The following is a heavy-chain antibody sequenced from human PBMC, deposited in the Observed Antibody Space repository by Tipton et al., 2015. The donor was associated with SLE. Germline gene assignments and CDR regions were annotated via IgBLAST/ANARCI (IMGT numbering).Heavy chain of an antibody. D-gene: IGHD5-18*01. V-gene: IGHV4-39*07. Sequence: TLSLTCTVSGGSISSSSYYWGWIRQPPGKGLECIGSIYYSGSTYYNPSLKSRVTISVDTSKNQFSLKLSSVTAADTAVYYCARGHTAMVGSLYYYGMDVWGQGTTVTVSS. J-gene: IGHJ6*02. CDR3: ARGHTAMVGSLYYYGMDV. CDR2: IYYSGST. CDR1: GGSISSSSYY.